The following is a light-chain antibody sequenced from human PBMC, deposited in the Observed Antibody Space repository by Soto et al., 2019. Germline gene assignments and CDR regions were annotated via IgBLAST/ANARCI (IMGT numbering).Light chain of an antibody. CDR2: EVS. V-gene: IGLV2-14*01. J-gene: IGLJ1*01. CDR1: SSDVGYYNY. CDR3: SSYTSSSTYV. Sequence: QSALTQPASVSGSPGQSITISCTGTSSDVGYYNYVSWYQQHPGKAPKLMIYEVSNRPSGVSNRFSGSKSGNTASLTISGLQAQEEADYYCSSYTSSSTYVFGTGTKVTVL.